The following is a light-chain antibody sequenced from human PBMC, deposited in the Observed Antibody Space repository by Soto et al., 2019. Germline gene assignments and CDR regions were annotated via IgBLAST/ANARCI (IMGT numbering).Light chain of an antibody. Sequence: DIQMTQSPSSLSAAVGDRVTITCRASQGIDTYLAWYQQKPGKVPKLLIYAASTLQSGVPSRFSGSGSGTDFTLTFSSLQPEDVATYYCQKYTRAPFTFGPGTKVDIK. J-gene: IGKJ3*01. CDR2: AAS. CDR3: QKYTRAPFT. CDR1: QGIDTY. V-gene: IGKV1-27*01.